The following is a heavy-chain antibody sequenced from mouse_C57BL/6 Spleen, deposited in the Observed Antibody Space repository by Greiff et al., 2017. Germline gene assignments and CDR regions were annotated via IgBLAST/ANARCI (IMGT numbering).Heavy chain of an antibody. D-gene: IGHD1-1*01. J-gene: IGHJ2*01. Sequence: QVQLKESGPELVKPGASVKISCKASGYSFTSYYIHWVKQRPGQGLEWIGWIYPGSGNTKYNEKFKGKATLTADTSSSTAYMQLSSLTSEDSAVYYCARWGTTVVLDYWGQGTTLTVSS. CDR2: IYPGSGNT. CDR3: ARWGTTVVLDY. CDR1: GYSFTSYY. V-gene: IGHV1-66*01.